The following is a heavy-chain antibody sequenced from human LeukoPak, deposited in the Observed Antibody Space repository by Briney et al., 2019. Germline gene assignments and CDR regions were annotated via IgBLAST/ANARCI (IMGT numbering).Heavy chain of an antibody. V-gene: IGHV4-34*01. CDR1: GDSISGYH. Sequence: SETLSLTCGVYGDSISGYHWTYIRQPPGKGLEWIGEINHSGSTNYNPSLKSRVTISVDTSKNQFALKLSSVTAADTAVYYCARKRIAAAGNNWFDPWGQGTLVTVSS. D-gene: IGHD6-13*01. CDR3: ARKRIAAAGNNWFDP. J-gene: IGHJ5*02. CDR2: INHSGST.